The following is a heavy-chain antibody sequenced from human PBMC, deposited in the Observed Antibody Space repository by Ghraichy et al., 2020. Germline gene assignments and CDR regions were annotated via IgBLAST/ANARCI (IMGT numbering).Heavy chain of an antibody. V-gene: IGHV3-23*01. J-gene: IGHJ4*02. CDR2: VSASGGST. Sequence: GESLNISCAASGFTFSSYAMSWVRQAPGKGLEWVSAVSASGGSTYYADSVKGRFTISRDNSKNTLYLQMSSLTAEDTAVYYCAKPLTTVTTLGHQFDCWGRGTLVTVSS. D-gene: IGHD4-11*01. CDR1: GFTFSSYA. CDR3: AKPLTTVTTLGHQFDC.